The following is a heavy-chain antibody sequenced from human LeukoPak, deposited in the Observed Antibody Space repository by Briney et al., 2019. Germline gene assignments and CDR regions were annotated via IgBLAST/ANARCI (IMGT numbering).Heavy chain of an antibody. CDR3: ARDHPSGSYSRGSAFDI. CDR1: GYTFTSYY. CDR2: INSSGGST. V-gene: IGHV1-46*01. Sequence: ASVTVSCTASGYTFTSYYMHWVRQAPGQGLEWMGIINSSGGSTNYAQKFQGRVTITADKSTSTAYMELSSLRSEDTAVYYCARDHPSGSYSRGSAFDIWGQGTMVTVSS. D-gene: IGHD1-26*01. J-gene: IGHJ3*02.